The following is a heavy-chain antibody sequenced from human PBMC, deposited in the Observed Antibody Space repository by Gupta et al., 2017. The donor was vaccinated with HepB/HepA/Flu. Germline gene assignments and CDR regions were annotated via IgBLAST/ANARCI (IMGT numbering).Heavy chain of an antibody. CDR2: ISAASETI. D-gene: IGHD3-10*02. CDR3: TRGVRGVAYIDF. CDR1: GFPCSIYS. Sequence: EVQVVESGGGLVQPGGSLRLSCGASGFPCSIYSRNWVRQAPGKGLEWVSCISAASETIYYADSVKGRFTVSRDNARNLLYLQMTSLRDEDTAVYYCTRGVRGVAYIDFWGRGTLVTVSS. V-gene: IGHV3-48*02. J-gene: IGHJ2*01.